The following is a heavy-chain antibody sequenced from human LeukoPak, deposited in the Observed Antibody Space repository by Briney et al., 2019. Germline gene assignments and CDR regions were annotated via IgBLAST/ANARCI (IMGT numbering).Heavy chain of an antibody. CDR3: ARHTIFCSFINCSPFDP. CDR1: GESLKDYS. J-gene: IGHJ5*02. CDR2: INHRGST. D-gene: IGHD3-3*01. V-gene: IGHV4-34*01. Sequence: PSETLSLTCAVFGESLKDYSWGWVRQPPGRGLEWFGEINHRGSTNYNPSLRSRVSLSADTSKNAFFMEVHSVTAADSAIYYCARHTIFCSFINCSPFDPWGQGTLVTVSS.